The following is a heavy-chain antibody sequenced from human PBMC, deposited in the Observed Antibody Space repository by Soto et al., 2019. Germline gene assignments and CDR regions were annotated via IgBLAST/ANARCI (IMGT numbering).Heavy chain of an antibody. D-gene: IGHD2-2*01. J-gene: IGHJ4*02. Sequence: PGGSLRLSCAASGFTFSSYNMNWVRQAPGKGLEWVSSISSVSSHIYYADSLKGRFTISRDNAKNSLYLQMNSLRAEDTAVYYCAREAQVASCADYWGQGTLVTV. CDR3: AREAQVASCADY. CDR2: ISSVSSHI. CDR1: GFTFSSYN. V-gene: IGHV3-21*01.